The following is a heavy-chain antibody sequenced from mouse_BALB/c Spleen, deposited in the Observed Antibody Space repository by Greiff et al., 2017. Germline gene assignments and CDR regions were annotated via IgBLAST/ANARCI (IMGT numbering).Heavy chain of an antibody. V-gene: IGHV5-4*02. D-gene: IGHD2-10*02. CDR1: GFTFSDYY. Sequence: EVKVVESGGGLVKPGGSLKLSCAASGFTFSDYYMYWVRQTPEKRLEWVATISDGGSYTYYPDSVKGRFTISRDNAKNNLYLQMSSLKSEDTAMYYCARDGAYGNYAHYFDYWGQGTTLTVSS. CDR2: ISDGGSYT. J-gene: IGHJ2*01. CDR3: ARDGAYGNYAHYFDY.